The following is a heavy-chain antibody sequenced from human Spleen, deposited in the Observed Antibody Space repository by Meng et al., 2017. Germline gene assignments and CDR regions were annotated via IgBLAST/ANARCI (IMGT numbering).Heavy chain of an antibody. CDR3: ARYYSSSPTYFDY. Sequence: GESLKISCAASGFTFSRYTMNWVRQAPGKGLEWVSSISSCSSHIDYADSVKGRFTISRDNAKNSLYLQMNSLSAEDTAVYYCARYYSSSPTYFDYWGQGTLVTVSS. J-gene: IGHJ4*02. V-gene: IGHV3-21*01. CDR2: ISSCSSHI. D-gene: IGHD2-2*01. CDR1: GFTFSRYT.